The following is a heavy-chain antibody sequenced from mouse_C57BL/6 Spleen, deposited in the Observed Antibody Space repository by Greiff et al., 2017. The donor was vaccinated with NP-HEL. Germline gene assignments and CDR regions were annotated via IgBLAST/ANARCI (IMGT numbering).Heavy chain of an antibody. Sequence: EVKLMESGGGLVQPGGSLSLSCAASGFTFTDYYMSWVRQPPGKALEWLGFISNKANGYTTEYSAAVKGRFTISRDNSQSILYLQMNALRAEDSATYYCARRDYGSREYFDVWGTGTTVTVSS. CDR2: ISNKANGYTT. J-gene: IGHJ1*03. CDR1: GFTFTDYY. CDR3: ARRDYGSREYFDV. V-gene: IGHV7-3*01. D-gene: IGHD1-1*01.